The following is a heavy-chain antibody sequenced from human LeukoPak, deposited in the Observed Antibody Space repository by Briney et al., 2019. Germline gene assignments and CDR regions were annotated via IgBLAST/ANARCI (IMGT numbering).Heavy chain of an antibody. Sequence: GASVKVSCKVSGYTLTELSMHWVRQAPGKGLEWMGGFDPEDGETIYAQKFQGRVTMTEDTSTDTAYMELSSLRSEDTAVYYCASLTYYYDSSGYWDNWFDPWGQGTLVTVSS. CDR2: FDPEDGET. CDR1: GYTLTELS. CDR3: ASLTYYYDSSGYWDNWFDP. V-gene: IGHV1-24*01. J-gene: IGHJ5*02. D-gene: IGHD3-22*01.